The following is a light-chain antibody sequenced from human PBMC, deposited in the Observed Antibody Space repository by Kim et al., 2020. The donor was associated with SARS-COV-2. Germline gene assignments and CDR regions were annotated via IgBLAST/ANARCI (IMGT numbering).Light chain of an antibody. V-gene: IGKV1-39*01. Sequence: DIQMTQSPPSLSASVGDRVTLTCRAGQSISSHLNWYQQKGGSAPKILIYAASNLQSEVPSRFSASGSGTDFTLTINSLQPEDFATYYCQQSYGSPYTFGRGTELDI. CDR1: QSISSH. J-gene: IGKJ2*01. CDR2: AAS. CDR3: QQSYGSPYT.